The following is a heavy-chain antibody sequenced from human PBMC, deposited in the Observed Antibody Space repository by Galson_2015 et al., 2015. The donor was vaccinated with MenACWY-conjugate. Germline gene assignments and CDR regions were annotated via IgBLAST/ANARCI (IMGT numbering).Heavy chain of an antibody. J-gene: IGHJ6*02. CDR2: INSDGSST. D-gene: IGHD3-10*01. V-gene: IGHV3-74*01. CDR3: AARLPHSGGMDV. CDR1: GFTFSCYW. Sequence: SLILSGAASGFTFSCYWMHWVRQAPGKGLVWVSRINSDGSSTSYADSVKGRFTISRDNAKNALYLQMNSLRAEDTAVYYCAARLPHSGGMDVWGQGTTVTVSS.